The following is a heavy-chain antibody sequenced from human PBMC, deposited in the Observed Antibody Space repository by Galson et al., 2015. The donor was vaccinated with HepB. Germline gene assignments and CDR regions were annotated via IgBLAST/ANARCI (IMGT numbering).Heavy chain of an antibody. CDR2: ISAYNGNT. V-gene: IGHV1-18*04. CDR3: ARVERHMLGWFDP. D-gene: IGHD1-1*01. Sequence: SVKVSCKASGYTFTSYGISWVRQAPGQGLEWMGWISAYNGNTNYAQKLQGRVTMTTDTSTSTAYTELRSLRSDDTAVYYCARVERHMLGWFDPWGQGTLVTVSS. J-gene: IGHJ5*02. CDR1: GYTFTSYG.